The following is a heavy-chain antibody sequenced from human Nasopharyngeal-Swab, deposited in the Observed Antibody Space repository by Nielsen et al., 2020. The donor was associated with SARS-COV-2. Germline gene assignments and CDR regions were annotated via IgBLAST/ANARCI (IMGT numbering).Heavy chain of an antibody. V-gene: IGHV4-4*02. CDR2: IIHSGGT. Sequence: GSLRLSCAAFGGSISRNTWWGWVRQTPGMGLEWIGEIIHSGGTNYNPALKSRVTISVDKSKNQLSLEVTSVTAADTAVYYCSRHYYYYMDIWGKGTTVTVSS. J-gene: IGHJ6*03. CDR1: GGSISRNTW. CDR3: SRHYYYYMDI.